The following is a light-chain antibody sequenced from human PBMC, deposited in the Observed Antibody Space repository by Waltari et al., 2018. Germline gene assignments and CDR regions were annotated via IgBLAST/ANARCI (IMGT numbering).Light chain of an antibody. V-gene: IGKV3-11*01. J-gene: IGKJ3*01. CDR2: DAS. CDR3: QQRSNWPPNRFT. CDR1: QSVSSY. Sequence: EIVLPQSPATLSLSPGERATLSCRSSQSVSSYLAWYQQKPGQAPRLLIYDASNRATGIPARFSGSGSVTDFTLTSSSLDPEDFAVYYCQQRSNWPPNRFTFGPGTKVDIK.